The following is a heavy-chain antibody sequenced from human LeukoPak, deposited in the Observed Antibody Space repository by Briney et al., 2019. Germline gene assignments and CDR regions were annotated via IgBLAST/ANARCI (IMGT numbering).Heavy chain of an antibody. CDR2: IYTSGST. CDR1: GGSISSVSYY. CDR3: ARGGFGAKGLFDY. J-gene: IGHJ4*02. V-gene: IGHV4-61*02. Sequence: SETLSLACPVSGGSISSVSYYWDWILQPAGKGLEWFGRIYTSGSTNYNPSLKGRVTISVDTSKNQFSLKLSSVTAADTAVYYCARGGFGAKGLFDYWGQGTLVTVSS. D-gene: IGHD3-3*01.